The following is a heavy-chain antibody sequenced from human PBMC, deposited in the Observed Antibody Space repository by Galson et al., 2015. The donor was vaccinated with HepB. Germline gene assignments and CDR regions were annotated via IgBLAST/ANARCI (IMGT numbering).Heavy chain of an antibody. Sequence: SLRLSCAASGFTFSSYAMHWVRQAPGKGLEWVAVISYDGSNKYYADSVKGRFTISRDNSKNTLYLQMNSLRAEDTAVYYCARDSDPDYDILTGYYSYFDYWGQGTLVTVSS. V-gene: IGHV3-30-3*01. D-gene: IGHD3-9*01. CDR1: GFTFSSYA. CDR2: ISYDGSNK. CDR3: ARDSDPDYDILTGYYSYFDY. J-gene: IGHJ4*02.